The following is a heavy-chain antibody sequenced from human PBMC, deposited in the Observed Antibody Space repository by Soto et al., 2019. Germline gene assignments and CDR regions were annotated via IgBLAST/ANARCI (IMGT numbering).Heavy chain of an antibody. D-gene: IGHD3-22*01. CDR1: GFTFSNAW. CDR2: IKSKTDGGTT. CDR3: TSGGQDSSGYYQLSDAFDI. Sequence: VQLVESGGGLVKPGGSLRLSCAASGFTFSNAWMNWVRQAPGKGLEWVGRIKSKTDGGTTDYAAPVKGRFTISRDDSKNTLYLQMNSLKTEDTAVYYCTSGGQDSSGYYQLSDAFDIWGQGTMVTVSS. V-gene: IGHV3-15*07. J-gene: IGHJ3*02.